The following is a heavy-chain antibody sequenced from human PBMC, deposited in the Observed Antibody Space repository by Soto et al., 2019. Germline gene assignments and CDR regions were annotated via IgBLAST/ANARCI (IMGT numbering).Heavy chain of an antibody. D-gene: IGHD6-13*01. CDR2: INPNSGGT. V-gene: IGHV1-2*02. Sequence: QVQLVQSGAEVKKPGASVKVSCKASGYTFTGYYMHWVRQAPGQGLEWTGWINPNSGGTNYAQKFQGRVTMTRDTSISTAYMELSRLRSDDTAVYYCAREIVHSSSWPDAFDIWGQGTMVTVSS. CDR1: GYTFTGYY. J-gene: IGHJ3*02. CDR3: AREIVHSSSWPDAFDI.